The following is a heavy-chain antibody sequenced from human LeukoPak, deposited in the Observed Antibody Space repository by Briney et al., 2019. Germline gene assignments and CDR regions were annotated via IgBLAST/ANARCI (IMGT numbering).Heavy chain of an antibody. D-gene: IGHD6-19*01. J-gene: IGHJ4*02. Sequence: ASVKVSYKASGYTFTSYAMHWVRQAPGQRLEWMGWINAGNGNTKYSQKFQGRVTITRDTSASTAYMELSSLRSEDTAVYYCARYEAVAGSFDYWGQGTLVTVSS. CDR2: INAGNGNT. CDR1: GYTFTSYA. V-gene: IGHV1-3*01. CDR3: ARYEAVAGSFDY.